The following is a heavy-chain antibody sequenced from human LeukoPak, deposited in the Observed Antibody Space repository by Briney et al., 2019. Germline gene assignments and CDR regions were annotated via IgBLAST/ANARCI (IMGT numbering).Heavy chain of an antibody. CDR1: GGTFSSYA. J-gene: IGHJ4*02. CDR3: ASQYYDFWY. Sequence: SVKVSCKASGGTFSSYAISWVRQAPGQGLEWMGRVIPIFGIANYAQKFQGRVTITADKSTSTAYMELSSLRSEDTAVYYCASQYYDFWYWGQGTLVTVSS. V-gene: IGHV1-69*04. CDR2: VIPIFGIA. D-gene: IGHD3-3*01.